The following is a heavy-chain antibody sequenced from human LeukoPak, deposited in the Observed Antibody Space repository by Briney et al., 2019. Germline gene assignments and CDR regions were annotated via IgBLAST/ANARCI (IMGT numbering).Heavy chain of an antibody. CDR3: ARSKGSGYDYGYYYGMDV. J-gene: IGHJ6*02. CDR1: GYSFTSYW. Sequence: GESLKISCKGSGYSFTSYWIGWVRQMPGKGLEWMGIIYPGDSDTRYSPSFQGQVTTSADKSISTAYLQWSSLKASDTAMYYCARSKGSGYDYGYYYGMDVWGQGTTVTVSS. V-gene: IGHV5-51*01. CDR2: IYPGDSDT. D-gene: IGHD5-12*01.